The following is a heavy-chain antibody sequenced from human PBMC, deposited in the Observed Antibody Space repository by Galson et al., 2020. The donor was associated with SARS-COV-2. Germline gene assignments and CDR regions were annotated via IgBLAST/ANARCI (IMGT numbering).Heavy chain of an antibody. CDR3: ARAPLWFGEFLSAFDI. J-gene: IGHJ3*02. CDR2: IYPGDSDT. V-gene: IGHV5-51*01. CDR1: GYSFTSYW. Sequence: GESLKISCKGSGYSFTSYWIGWVRQMPGKGLEWMGIIYPGDSDTRYSPYFQGQVTISADKSISTAYLQWSSLKASDTAMYYCARAPLWFGEFLSAFDIWGQGTMVTVSS. D-gene: IGHD3-10*01.